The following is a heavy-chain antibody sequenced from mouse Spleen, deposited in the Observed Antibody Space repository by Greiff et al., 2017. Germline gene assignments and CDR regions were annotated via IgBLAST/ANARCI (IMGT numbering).Heavy chain of an antibody. V-gene: IGHV1S81*02. CDR2: INPSNGGT. J-gene: IGHJ1*01. CDR1: GYTFTSCY. Sequence: QVQLKQSGAELVKPGASVKLSCKASGYTFTSCYMYWVKQRPGQGLECIGEINPSNGGTNFNEKFKSKATLTVDKSSSTAYMQLSSLTSEDSAVYYCARKVYGNYWYFDVWGAGTTVTVSS. CDR3: ARKVYGNYWYFDV. D-gene: IGHD2-10*02.